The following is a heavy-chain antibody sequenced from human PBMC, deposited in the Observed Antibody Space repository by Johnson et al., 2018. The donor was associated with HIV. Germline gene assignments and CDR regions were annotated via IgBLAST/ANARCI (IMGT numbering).Heavy chain of an antibody. Sequence: VQLVESGGGLVKPGGSLRLSCAASGFTVSSNYMSWVRQAPGKGPEWVANINHDVSAIQYADSVKGRFTISRDNAKRSLFLQMNSLRVEDTAVYFCGSLGDGHQKGAFEICGHGTMVTVSS. CDR3: GSLGDGHQKGAFEI. J-gene: IGHJ3*02. CDR1: GFTVSSNY. CDR2: INHDVSAI. D-gene: IGHD3-16*01. V-gene: IGHV3-7*01.